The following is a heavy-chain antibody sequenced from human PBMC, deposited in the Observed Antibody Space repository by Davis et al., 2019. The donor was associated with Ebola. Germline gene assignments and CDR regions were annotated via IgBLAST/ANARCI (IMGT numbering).Heavy chain of an antibody. CDR3: ARGGLSARPMRDY. V-gene: IGHV7-4-1*02. CDR1: GYTFTDYA. D-gene: IGHD6-6*01. Sequence: ASVKVSCKASGYTFTDYAINWVRQAPGQGLEWMGWINTNTGNPTYAQAFKGRFVFSLDTSVSTAYLQISSLKAADTALYYCARGGLSARPMRDYWGQGTLVTVSA. CDR2: INTNTGNP. J-gene: IGHJ4*02.